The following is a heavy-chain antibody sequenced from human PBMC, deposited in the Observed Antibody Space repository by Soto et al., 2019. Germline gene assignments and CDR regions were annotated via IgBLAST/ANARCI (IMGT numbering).Heavy chain of an antibody. CDR3: ARYGSGMNDY. Sequence: QVQLQESGPGLVKPSETLSLTCRVSGGSVSSPFYYWSWIRQPPGKGLEWIGYISYTGNSSCIPSLKSRVTISIDTSTNQFSLKLNSVTAADTAVYFCARYGSGMNDYWGQGALVTVSS. D-gene: IGHD3-10*01. CDR1: GGSVSSPFYY. V-gene: IGHV4-61*01. CDR2: ISYTGNS. J-gene: IGHJ4*02.